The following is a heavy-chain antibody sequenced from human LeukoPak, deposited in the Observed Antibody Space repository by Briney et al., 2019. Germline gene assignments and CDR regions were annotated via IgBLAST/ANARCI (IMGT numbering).Heavy chain of an antibody. V-gene: IGHV1-18*01. CDR3: VRDGGVLFGEFPFDY. CDR1: GYTFTTFG. CDR2: ISAYNGNT. Sequence: ASVKVSCKASGYTFTTFGISWVRQAPGQGLEWMGWISAYNGNTNYAQRLQGRVTMTTDISTSTAYMELRSLRSDDTAVYYCVRDGGVLFGEFPFDYWGQETLVTVSS. D-gene: IGHD3-10*01. J-gene: IGHJ4*02.